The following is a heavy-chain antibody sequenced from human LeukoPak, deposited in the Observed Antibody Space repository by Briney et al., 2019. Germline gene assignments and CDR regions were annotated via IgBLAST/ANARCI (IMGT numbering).Heavy chain of an antibody. CDR3: ARLRFLEWFFDY. D-gene: IGHD3-3*01. J-gene: IGHJ4*02. CDR2: IYYSGST. CDR1: GGSISSYY. V-gene: IGHV4-59*08. Sequence: SETLSLTCTVSGGSISSYYWSWIRQPPGKGLEWIGYIYYSGSTNYNPSLKSRVTISVDTSKNQFSLKLSSVTAADTAVYYCARLRFLEWFFDYWGQGTLVTVSS.